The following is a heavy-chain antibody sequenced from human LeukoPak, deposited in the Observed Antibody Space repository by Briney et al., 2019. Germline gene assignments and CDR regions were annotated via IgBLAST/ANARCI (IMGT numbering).Heavy chain of an antibody. CDR1: GGSFSGYY. D-gene: IGHD3-3*01. CDR3: ASRGTTYDFWSGYYGNWFDP. J-gene: IGHJ5*02. Sequence: SETLSLTCAVYGGSFSGYYWSWIRQPPGKGLEWIGESNHSGSTNYHPSLKSRVTISVDTSKNQFSLKLSSVTAAGTAVYYCASRGTTYDFWSGYYGNWFDPWGQGTLVTVSS. V-gene: IGHV4-34*01. CDR2: SNHSGST.